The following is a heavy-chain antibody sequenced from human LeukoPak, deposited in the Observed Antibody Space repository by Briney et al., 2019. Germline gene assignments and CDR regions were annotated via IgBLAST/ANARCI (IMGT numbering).Heavy chain of an antibody. D-gene: IGHD2-2*02. CDR3: ARSSAIPYYYYYYGMDV. CDR1: GFTFSSYS. J-gene: IGHJ6*02. V-gene: IGHV3-48*01. Sequence: GGSLRLSCAASGFTFSSYSMNWVRQAPGKGLEWVSYISSSSSTIYYADSVKGRFTISRDNAKNSLYLQMNSLRAEDTAVYYCARSSAIPYYYYYYGMDVWGQGTTVTVSS. CDR2: ISSSSSTI.